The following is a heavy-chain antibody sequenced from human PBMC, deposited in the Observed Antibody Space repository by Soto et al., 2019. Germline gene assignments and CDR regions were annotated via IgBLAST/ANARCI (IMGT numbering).Heavy chain of an antibody. V-gene: IGHV5-10-1*01. J-gene: IGHJ6*02. Sequence: GESLKISCKGSGYSFTSYWISWVRQMPGKGLEWMGRIDPSDSYTNYSPSFQGHVTISADKSISTAYLQWSSLKASDTAMYYCALWFGELFPYYYGMDVWGQGTTVTSP. D-gene: IGHD3-10*01. CDR1: GYSFTSYW. CDR2: IDPSDSYT. CDR3: ALWFGELFPYYYGMDV.